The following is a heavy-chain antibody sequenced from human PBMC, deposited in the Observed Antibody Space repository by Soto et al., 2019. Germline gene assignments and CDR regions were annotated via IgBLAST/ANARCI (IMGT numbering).Heavy chain of an antibody. CDR1: GGSISSGGYS. Sequence: PSETLSLTCAVSGGSISSGGYSWSWIRQPPGKGLEYIGYIYHSGSTYYNPSLKSRVTISVDRSKNQFSLKVISVTAADTAVYYCARESRDGCNSRYFFDYWGQGTLVTVSS. V-gene: IGHV4-30-2*01. CDR3: ARESRDGCNSRYFFDY. J-gene: IGHJ4*02. CDR2: IYHSGST. D-gene: IGHD6-19*01.